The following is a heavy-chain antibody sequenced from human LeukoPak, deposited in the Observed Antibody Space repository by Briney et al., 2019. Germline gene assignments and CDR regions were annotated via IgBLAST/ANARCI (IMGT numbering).Heavy chain of an antibody. CDR2: ISAYNGNT. J-gene: IGHJ4*02. CDR3: AREPQYYYDSSGYLRGAFDY. V-gene: IGHV1-18*01. D-gene: IGHD3-22*01. Sequence: ASVKVSCKASGYTFTSYGTSWVRQAPGQGLEWMGWISAYNGNTNYAQKLQGRVTMTTDTSTSTAYMELRSLRSDDTAVYYCAREPQYYYDSSGYLRGAFDYWGQGTLVTVSS. CDR1: GYTFTSYG.